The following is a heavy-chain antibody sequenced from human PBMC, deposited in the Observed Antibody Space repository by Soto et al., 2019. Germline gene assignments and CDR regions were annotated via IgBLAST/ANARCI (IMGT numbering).Heavy chain of an antibody. CDR2: MNPHSGNT. CDR1: GYTFTSYD. Sequence: QVQLVQSGAEVKKPGASVKVSCKASGYTFTSYDINWVRQATGQGLEWMGWMNPHSGNTGYAQKFQGRVTMTRNTSISTAYMGLSSLRSEDTSVYYCASSKTSYGMDVWRQGTTVTVSS. CDR3: ASSKTSYGMDV. V-gene: IGHV1-8*01. J-gene: IGHJ6*02.